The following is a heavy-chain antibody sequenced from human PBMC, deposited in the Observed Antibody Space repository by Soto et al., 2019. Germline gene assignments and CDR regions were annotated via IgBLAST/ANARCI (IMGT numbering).Heavy chain of an antibody. CDR2: IYYSGST. D-gene: IGHD6-19*01. CDR1: EGSSVDLG. J-gene: IGHJ3*02. Sequence: LELLRVRYTVVEGSSVDLGGRRILQPTGKGLEWIGYIYYSGSTNYNPSLKSRVTISVDTSKNQFSLKLSSVTAADTAVYYCVLFFLSRSRYRSLAPGFGIWDQG. V-gene: IGHV4-59*02. CDR3: VLFFLSRSRYRSLAPGFGI.